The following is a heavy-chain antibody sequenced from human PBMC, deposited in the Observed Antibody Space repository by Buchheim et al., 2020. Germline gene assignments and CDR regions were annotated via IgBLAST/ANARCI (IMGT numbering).Heavy chain of an antibody. V-gene: IGHV3-48*01. CDR2: ISSSSSTI. CDR1: GFTFSSYS. CDR3: ARDRALGYYDSSGLDY. D-gene: IGHD3-22*01. J-gene: IGHJ4*02. Sequence: EVQLVESGGGLVQPGGSLRLSCAASGFTFSSYSMNWVRQAPGKGLEWVSYISSSSSTIYYADSVKGRFTTSRDNAKNPLYLQMNSLRAEDTAVYYCARDRALGYYDSSGLDYWGQGTL.